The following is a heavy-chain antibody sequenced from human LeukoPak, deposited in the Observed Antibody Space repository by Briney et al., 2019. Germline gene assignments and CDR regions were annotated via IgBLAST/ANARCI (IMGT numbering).Heavy chain of an antibody. V-gene: IGHV5-51*01. CDR1: GYSFTTYW. CDR2: IYPDDSDS. J-gene: IGHJ5*02. Sequence: GESLKISCETSGYSFTTYWIGWVRQMPGTGLEWVGAIYPDDSDSRYSPSFQGQVVISADRSIRTAYLQWNSLKTSDTAMYYCVRQPGSSGNIKHFQPWGQGNL. D-gene: IGHD3-10*01. CDR3: VRQPGSSGNIKHFQP.